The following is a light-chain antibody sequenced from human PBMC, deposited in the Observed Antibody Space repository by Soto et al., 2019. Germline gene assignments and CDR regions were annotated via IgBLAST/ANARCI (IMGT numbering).Light chain of an antibody. CDR2: EVS. Sequence: QSALTQPASVSGSPGQSITISCTGTSSDVGYYNYVSWYQQHPGKAPKLMIYEVSNRPSGVSNRFSGSKSGNTASLTISGLQAEDEADYYCSSYSISTAYLFGTGTKLTVL. V-gene: IGLV2-14*01. CDR1: SSDVGYYNY. J-gene: IGLJ1*01. CDR3: SSYSISTAYL.